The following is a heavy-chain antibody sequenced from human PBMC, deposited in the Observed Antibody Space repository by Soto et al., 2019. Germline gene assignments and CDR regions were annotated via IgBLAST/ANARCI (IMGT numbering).Heavy chain of an antibody. CDR1: GFTFSSYA. V-gene: IGHV3-23*01. D-gene: IGHD2-8*02. J-gene: IGHJ4*01. Sequence: GGSLRLSCAASGFTFSSYAMSWVRQAPGKGLEWVSAISGSGGSTYYADSVKGRFTISRDNSKNTLYLQMNSLSAEDTAVYYCANKPGALRWAPTGGMDVWGQGTLVTVSS. CDR2: ISGSGGST. CDR3: ANKPGALRWAPTGGMDV.